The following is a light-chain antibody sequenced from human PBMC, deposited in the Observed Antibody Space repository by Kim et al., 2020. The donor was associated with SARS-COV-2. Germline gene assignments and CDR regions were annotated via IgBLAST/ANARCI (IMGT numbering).Light chain of an antibody. CDR2: GAS. CDR3: QQYNNWPYT. CDR1: QSVRSN. Sequence: SVSPGARATLACRASQSVRSNLAWYQQKPGQAPRLLIYGASTRATGIPARFSGSGSGTEFTLTISSLQSEDFAVYYCQQYNNWPYTFGQGTKLEI. V-gene: IGKV3-15*01. J-gene: IGKJ2*01.